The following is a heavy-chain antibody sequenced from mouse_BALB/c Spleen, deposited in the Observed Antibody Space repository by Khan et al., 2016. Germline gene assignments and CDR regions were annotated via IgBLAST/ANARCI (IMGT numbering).Heavy chain of an antibody. Sequence: VQLQESGPGLVAPSQSLSITCTVSGFSLTGFSVNWVRQPPGKGLEWLGMIWGDGSTDYNSALKSRLSFNKDDSKSQVFLKMNSLQTDDTARYFCASYYDDDGGFAYWGQGTLVTVSA. CDR3: ASYYDDDGGFAY. V-gene: IGHV2-6-7*01. J-gene: IGHJ3*01. D-gene: IGHD2-4*01. CDR1: GFSLTGFS. CDR2: IWGDGST.